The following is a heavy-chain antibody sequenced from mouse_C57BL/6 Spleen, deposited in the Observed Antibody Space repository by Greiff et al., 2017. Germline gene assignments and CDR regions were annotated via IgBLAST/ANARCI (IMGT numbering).Heavy chain of an antibody. Sequence: VPLQPSGPELVKPGASVKMSCKASGYTFTDYNMHWVKPSHGTSLEWIGYINPNNGGTSYNQKFKGKATFTVNKSSSTAYMEVRSLTSEDTAVYYGARDSYYYGSSAMDYGGQGTSVTVSS. D-gene: IGHD1-1*01. J-gene: IGHJ4*01. CDR1: GYTFTDYN. CDR2: INPNNGGT. V-gene: IGHV1-22*01. CDR3: ARDSYYYGSSAMDY.